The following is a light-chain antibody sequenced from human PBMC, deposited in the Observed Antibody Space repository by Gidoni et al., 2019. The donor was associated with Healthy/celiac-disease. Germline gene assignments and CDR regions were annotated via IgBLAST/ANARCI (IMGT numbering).Light chain of an antibody. CDR3: QQLNSYPRGVT. J-gene: IGKJ3*01. V-gene: IGKV1-9*01. CDR1: QGISSY. Sequence: DIQWTQSPPFLSASVGDRVTITCRASQGISSYLAWYQQKPGKAPKLLIYAASTLQSGVPSRFSGSGSGTEFTLTISSLQPEDFATYYCQQLNSYPRGVTFXPXTKVDIK. CDR2: AAS.